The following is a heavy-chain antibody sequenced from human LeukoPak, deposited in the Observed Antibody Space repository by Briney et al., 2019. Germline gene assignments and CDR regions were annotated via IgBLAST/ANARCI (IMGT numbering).Heavy chain of an antibody. CDR2: INAKNGGT. CDR3: ARVEVWQSPAGKWFDP. J-gene: IGHJ5*02. CDR1: GYSFTGCY. V-gene: IGHV1-2*02. Sequence: ASVKVSCKASGYSFTGCYMHWVRQAPGQGLEWMGWINAKNGGTSYAQKFQGRVTMTRDTSIDTAYMELSRLRFDDTAVYYCARVEVWQSPAGKWFDPWGQGTLVTVSS. D-gene: IGHD2-21*01.